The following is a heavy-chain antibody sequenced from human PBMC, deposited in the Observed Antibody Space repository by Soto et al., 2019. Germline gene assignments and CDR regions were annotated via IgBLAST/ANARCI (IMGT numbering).Heavy chain of an antibody. D-gene: IGHD3-3*01. CDR1: GGSVSSGSYY. V-gene: IGHV4-61*01. CDR2: IYYSGST. J-gene: IGHJ4*02. CDR3: ARSYDFWSGSTNYFDY. Sequence: PSETLSLTCTVSGGSVSSGSYYWSWIRQPPGKGLEWIGYIYYSGSTNYNPSLKSRVTISVDTSKNQFSLKLSSVTAADTAVYYCARSYDFWSGSTNYFDYWGQGTLVTVS.